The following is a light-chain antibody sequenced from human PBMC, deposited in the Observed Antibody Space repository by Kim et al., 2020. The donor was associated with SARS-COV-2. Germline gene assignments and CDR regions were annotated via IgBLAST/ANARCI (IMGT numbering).Light chain of an antibody. V-gene: IGLV6-57*04. CDR1: SGSIDDNY. CDR3: QSYNRDNVL. CDR2: EDD. J-gene: IGLJ2*01. Sequence: NFMLTQPHSVSESPGKPVTISCTRSSGSIDDNYVQWYQQRPGGVPTTVIYEDDQRPSGVSDRFSGSIDNSSNSASLPISGLRTEDEADYYCQSYNRDNVLFGGGTQLTVL.